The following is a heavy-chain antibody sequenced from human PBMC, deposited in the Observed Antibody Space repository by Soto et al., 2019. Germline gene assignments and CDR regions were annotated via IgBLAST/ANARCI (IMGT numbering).Heavy chain of an antibody. D-gene: IGHD6-13*01. CDR2: ISSGGMN. J-gene: IGHJ4*02. Sequence: SETHSDPCTLSASIISIFHWIWIRPPAGKGLEWIGRISSGGMNNYNPSLQSRVTISVDTSKNQFSLRLSSVPAADTGMYYCARGSSRWDYWGQGTLVTVSS. CDR1: ASIISIFH. CDR3: ARGSSRWDY. V-gene: IGHV4-4*07.